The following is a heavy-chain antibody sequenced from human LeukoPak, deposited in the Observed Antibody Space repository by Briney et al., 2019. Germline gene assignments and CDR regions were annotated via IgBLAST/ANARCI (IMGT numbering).Heavy chain of an antibody. Sequence: GRSLRLSCVPSGFTFSNYAMHWVRHAPGKGLEWVAAISYDGTIIYYADSVKGRFTISRDNSKNTLLLQVNSLRPEDTAMYHCAISRYTGLYYGMAVRGQGATVIVSS. CDR3: AISRYTGLYYGMAV. CDR1: GFTFSNYA. D-gene: IGHD1-1*01. CDR2: ISYDGTII. V-gene: IGHV3-30*03. J-gene: IGHJ6*02.